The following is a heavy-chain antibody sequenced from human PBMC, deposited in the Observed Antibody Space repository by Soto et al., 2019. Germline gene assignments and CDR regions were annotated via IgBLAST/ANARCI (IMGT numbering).Heavy chain of an antibody. Sequence: QIQLVQSGTEVKKPGASVKVSCKASGYTFTTYGISWVRQAPGQGLEWMGWISAYNGNTNYAQKLQGRVTMTTETSTRTAYMELRSLRSDDTAVHYCAKTPHYDSSGYYSWFDPWGQGTLVTVSS. V-gene: IGHV1-18*01. D-gene: IGHD3-22*01. CDR1: GYTFTTYG. CDR3: AKTPHYDSSGYYSWFDP. CDR2: ISAYNGNT. J-gene: IGHJ5*02.